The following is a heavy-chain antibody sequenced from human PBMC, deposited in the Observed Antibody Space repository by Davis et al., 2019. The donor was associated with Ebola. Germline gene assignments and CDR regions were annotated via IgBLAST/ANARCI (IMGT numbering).Heavy chain of an antibody. V-gene: IGHV3-7*03. J-gene: IGHJ6*02. Sequence: GGSLRLSCAASGFTFRSYWMSWVRQAPGKGLEWVANIKQDGSENYYVDSVQGRFTISRDNAKNSLYLQMNSLRAEDTAVYYCARGDIVVVPAARGYYYGMDVWGQGTTVTVSS. CDR3: ARGDIVVVPAARGYYYGMDV. CDR2: IKQDGSEN. CDR1: GFTFRSYW. D-gene: IGHD2-2*01.